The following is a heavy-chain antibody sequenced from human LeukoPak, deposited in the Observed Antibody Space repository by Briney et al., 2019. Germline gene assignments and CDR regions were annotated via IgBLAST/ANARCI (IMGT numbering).Heavy chain of an antibody. CDR2: IKSDGSTA. V-gene: IGHV3-74*01. J-gene: IGHJ6*02. CDR1: GFTFSNYW. CDR3: ARDGGYKMDV. Sequence: GGSLRLSCAASGFTFSNYWMHWVRQAPGKGLVWVSIIKSDGSTARYADSVKGRFTISRDNARNTQYLQVDSLRTEDTAVYYCARDGGYKMDVWGQGTTVTVS. D-gene: IGHD5-24*01.